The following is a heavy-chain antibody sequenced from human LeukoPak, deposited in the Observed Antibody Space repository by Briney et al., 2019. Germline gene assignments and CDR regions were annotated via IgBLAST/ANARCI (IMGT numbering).Heavy chain of an antibody. D-gene: IGHD6-13*01. Sequence: GGSLRLSCAASGFTFSGYSMNWVRQAPGKGLEWVGRIKSKTDGGTKDYAAPVKGRFTISRDDSKNTLYLQMNSLKTEDTAVYYCTVSLGYSSSWYCFDYWGQGTLVTVSS. CDR1: GFTFSGYS. J-gene: IGHJ4*02. CDR3: TVSLGYSSSWYCFDY. V-gene: IGHV3-15*01. CDR2: IKSKTDGGTK.